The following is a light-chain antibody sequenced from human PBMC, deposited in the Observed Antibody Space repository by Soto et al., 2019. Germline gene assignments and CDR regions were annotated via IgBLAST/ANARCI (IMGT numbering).Light chain of an antibody. V-gene: IGKV3-15*01. CDR1: QNVNSN. Sequence: EVELTQSPATLSVSPGERATLSCRASQNVNSNFAWYQQNPGQAPRLLIFGASPRATGIPAMFSGIVSGPEFILTGSRLQSEDFAVYYCQQYNNWPQTFGQGTKVDIK. CDR2: GAS. J-gene: IGKJ1*01. CDR3: QQYNNWPQT.